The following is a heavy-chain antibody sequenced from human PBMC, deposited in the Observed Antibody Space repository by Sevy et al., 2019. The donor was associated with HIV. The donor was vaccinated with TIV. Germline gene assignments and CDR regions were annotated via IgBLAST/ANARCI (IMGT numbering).Heavy chain of an antibody. J-gene: IGHJ4*02. D-gene: IGHD2-8*02. V-gene: IGHV4-4*07. CDR3: ARDTGKNY. CDR1: GASITTYY. CDR2: MYSGGNT. Sequence: SETLSLTCTVSGASITTYYWSWFRQPAGKGLEWIGRMYSGGNTNYNPSLQGRVTMSLDTSKNQFSLTLDFVTAADAAVYYCARDTGKNYWGQGILVTVSS.